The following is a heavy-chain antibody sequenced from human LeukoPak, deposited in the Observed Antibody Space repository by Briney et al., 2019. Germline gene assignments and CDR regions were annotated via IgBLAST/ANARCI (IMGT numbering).Heavy chain of an antibody. D-gene: IGHD3-10*01. V-gene: IGHV3-20*04. J-gene: IGHJ4*02. CDR1: GSTFSSYA. CDR3: AREAAFGELLDY. CDR2: INWNGGST. Sequence: GGSLRLSCAASGSTFSSYAMSWVRQAPGKGLEWVSGINWNGGSTGYADSVKGRFTISRDNAKNSLYLQMNSLRAEDTALYYCAREAAFGELLDYWGQGTLVTVSS.